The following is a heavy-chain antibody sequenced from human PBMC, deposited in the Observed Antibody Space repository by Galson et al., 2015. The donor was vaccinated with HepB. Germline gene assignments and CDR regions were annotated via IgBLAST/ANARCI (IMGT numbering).Heavy chain of an antibody. Sequence: SVKVSCKASGYSFRIYAMNWVRQAPGQGLEWMGWINTNTGNPTYAQGFTGRFVFSLDTSVSTAYLQISSLKAEDTAVYYCARGKYDSSDYYYYWGQGTLVTVSS. D-gene: IGHD3-22*01. CDR1: GYSFRIYA. J-gene: IGHJ4*02. V-gene: IGHV7-4-1*02. CDR2: INTNTGNP. CDR3: ARGKYDSSDYYYY.